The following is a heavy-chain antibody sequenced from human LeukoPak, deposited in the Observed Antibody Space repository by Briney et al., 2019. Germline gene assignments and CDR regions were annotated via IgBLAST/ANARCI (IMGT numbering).Heavy chain of an antibody. CDR1: GYSSTNYG. J-gene: IGHJ5*02. D-gene: IGHD6-13*01. CDR3: ARDVGITVADSFDP. Sequence: EASVKVSFKASGYSSTNYGISWVRQAPGQGLEWMGWIHIYRGNTNYAQKFQGRVTMTTDTSTSTVYMEVRGLRSDDAAMYYCARDVGITVADSFDPWGQGTLVTVSS. CDR2: IHIYRGNT. V-gene: IGHV1-18*01.